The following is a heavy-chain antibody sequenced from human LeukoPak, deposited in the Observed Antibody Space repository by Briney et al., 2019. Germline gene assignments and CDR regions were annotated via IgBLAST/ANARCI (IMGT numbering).Heavy chain of an antibody. CDR2: IYPGDSDT. Sequence: GESLRISCKGSGYSFSSYWIGWVRQMPGKGLECMGIIYPGDSDTRYSPSFQRQVTISADKSISTAYLQWSSLKASDTAMYYCARHLALRDAFNIWGQGTMVTVSS. J-gene: IGHJ3*02. CDR1: GYSFSSYW. CDR3: ARHLALRDAFNI. V-gene: IGHV5-51*01.